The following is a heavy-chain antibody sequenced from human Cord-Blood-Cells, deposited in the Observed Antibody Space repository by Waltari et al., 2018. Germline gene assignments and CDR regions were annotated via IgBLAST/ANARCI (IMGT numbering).Heavy chain of an antibody. CDR3: AGGGNGGNSNWYFDL. J-gene: IGHJ2*01. CDR1: GYTFTSYA. D-gene: IGHD2-21*02. Sequence: QVQLVQSGAEVKKPGASVKVSCKASGYTFTSYAMHCVRQAPGQRLEWMGWINAGNGNTKYSQKFQGRVTITRDTSASTAYMELSSLRSEDTAVYYCAGGGNGGNSNWYFDLWGRGTLVTVSS. CDR2: INAGNGNT. V-gene: IGHV1-3*01.